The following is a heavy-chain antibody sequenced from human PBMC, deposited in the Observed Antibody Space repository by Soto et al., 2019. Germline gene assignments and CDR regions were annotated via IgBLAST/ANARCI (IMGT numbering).Heavy chain of an antibody. J-gene: IGHJ5*02. CDR3: ARGSDNGYEKYPWFDP. V-gene: IGHV3-48*03. CDR2: ISSSGTTT. CDR1: GFTFGNYA. D-gene: IGHD5-12*01. Sequence: EVQLVQSGGTSVQPGKSLRLSCTGSGFTFGNYAMNWVRQAPGKGLEWLASISSSGTTTYYADSMKGRFTISRDNGKNLASLQMENLRVEHTGVYYCARGSDNGYEKYPWFDPWGQGTLVSVSS.